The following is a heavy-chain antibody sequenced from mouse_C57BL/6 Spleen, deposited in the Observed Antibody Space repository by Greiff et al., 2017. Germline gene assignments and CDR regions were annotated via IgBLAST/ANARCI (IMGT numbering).Heavy chain of an antibody. D-gene: IGHD3-3*01. J-gene: IGHJ2*01. CDR3: ARDGAGYYFDY. CDR1: GYAFSSSW. CDR2: IYPGDGDT. V-gene: IGHV1-82*01. Sequence: VQLQQSGPELVKPGASVKISCKASGYAFSSSWMNWVKQRPGKGLEWIGRIYPGDGDTNYNGTFKGKATLTADKSSSTAYMQLSSLTSEDSAVYFCARDGAGYYFDYWGQGTTLTVSS.